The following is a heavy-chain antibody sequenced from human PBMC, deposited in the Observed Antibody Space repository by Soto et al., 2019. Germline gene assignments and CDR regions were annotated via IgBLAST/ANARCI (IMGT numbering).Heavy chain of an antibody. V-gene: IGHV3-11*01. CDR3: ARVGRLQLLCIIY. J-gene: IGHJ4*02. CDR1: GFTFSDYY. Sequence: QVQLVESGGGLVQPGASLRLSCAASGFTFSDYYMSWIRQAPGKGLEWVSDISSSGSTIYYADSVKGRFTISRDNAKNSLYLPMNTLSAEATPVYYGARVGRLQLLCIIYWGRGTLVAVGS. D-gene: IGHD5-18*01. CDR2: ISSSGSTI.